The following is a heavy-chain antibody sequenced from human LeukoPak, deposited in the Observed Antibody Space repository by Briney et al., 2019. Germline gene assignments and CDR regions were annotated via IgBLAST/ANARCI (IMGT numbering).Heavy chain of an antibody. Sequence: PGGSLRLSCAASGFTFDDYAMHWVRQAPGKGLEWIGYIYYSGSTNYNPSLKSRVTISVDTSKNQFSLKLSSVTAADTAVYYCARISMVRGVFDYWGQGTLVTVSS. CDR3: ARISMVRGVFDY. V-gene: IGHV4-59*01. CDR2: IYYSGST. D-gene: IGHD3-10*01. CDR1: GFTFDDYA. J-gene: IGHJ4*02.